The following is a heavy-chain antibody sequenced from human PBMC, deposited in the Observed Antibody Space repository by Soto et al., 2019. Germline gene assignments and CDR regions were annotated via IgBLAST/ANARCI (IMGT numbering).Heavy chain of an antibody. V-gene: IGHV5-51*01. CDR1: GYDFFDHC. CDR3: ARERGWIWAPFDN. J-gene: IGHJ4*02. CDR2: IYPDDSKT. Sequence: GQPHKISYKDIGYDFFDHCIGRIRQTPGKDLEWVGIIYPDDSKTRYSPSFQGRFTISRDNSRNTLHLQMNGLRPEDTGVYYCARERGWIWAPFDNWGQGTLVTVSS. D-gene: IGHD2-2*03.